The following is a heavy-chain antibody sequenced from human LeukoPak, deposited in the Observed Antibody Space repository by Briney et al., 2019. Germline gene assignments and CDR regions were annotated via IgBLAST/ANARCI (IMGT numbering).Heavy chain of an antibody. V-gene: IGHV3-7*01. Sequence: GGSLRLSCAASGFTFSSYWMTWVRQAPGKGLEWVANIHQDGSEKYYLDSVKGRFTISRDNTKNSLFLQMNSLRAEDTAVYYCGSAGSGDYESYMDVWGKGTTVTVSS. CDR3: GSAGSGDYESYMDV. CDR1: GFTFSSYW. J-gene: IGHJ6*03. D-gene: IGHD4-17*01. CDR2: IHQDGSEK.